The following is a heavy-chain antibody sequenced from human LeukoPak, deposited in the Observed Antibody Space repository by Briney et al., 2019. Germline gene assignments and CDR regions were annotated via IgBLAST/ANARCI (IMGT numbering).Heavy chain of an antibody. CDR1: GFTFDDYA. CDR3: AKASDSSGFNYGGFDC. D-gene: IGHD5-18*01. J-gene: IGHJ4*02. V-gene: IGHV3-9*01. CDR2: ISWNSGSI. Sequence: GGSLRLSCAASGFTFDDYAMHWVRQAPGKGLEWVSGISWNSGSIGYADSVKGRFTISRDNAKNSLYLQMNSLRAEDTALYYCAKASDSSGFNYGGFDCWGQGTLVTVSS.